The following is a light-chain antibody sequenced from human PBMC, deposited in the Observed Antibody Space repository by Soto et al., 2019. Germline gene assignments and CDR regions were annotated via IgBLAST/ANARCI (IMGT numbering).Light chain of an antibody. CDR2: AAS. CDR3: QKYSSVPV. CDR1: QGIRNF. J-gene: IGKJ3*01. Sequence: DIQLTQSPTSLSASVGDRVTITCRASQGIRNFVAWYQQKPGKAPKLLIYAASTLQSGVPSRFSGSGSGTDVTLTINSLQPEAVASYSCQKYSSVPVFGPGTKVEIK. V-gene: IGKV1-27*01.